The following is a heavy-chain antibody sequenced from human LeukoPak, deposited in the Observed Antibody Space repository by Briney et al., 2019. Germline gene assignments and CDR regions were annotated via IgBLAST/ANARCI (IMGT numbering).Heavy chain of an antibody. Sequence: GGSLRLSCAASGFTFSSYAMSWVRQAPGKGLEWVSAINGSGGSTYYADSVKGRFTISRDSSKNTLYLQMNSLRAEDTAVYYCAKAGSSLVPYYFDYWGQGTLVTVSS. V-gene: IGHV3-23*01. D-gene: IGHD6-6*01. CDR3: AKAGSSLVPYYFDY. CDR1: GFTFSSYA. J-gene: IGHJ4*02. CDR2: INGSGGST.